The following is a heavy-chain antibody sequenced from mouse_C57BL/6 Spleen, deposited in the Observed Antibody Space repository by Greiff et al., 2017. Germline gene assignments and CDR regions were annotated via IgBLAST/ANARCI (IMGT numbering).Heavy chain of an antibody. Sequence: VQLQQSGAELVRPGASVKLSCTASGFNITDYYMHWVKQRPEQGLEWIGRIDPEDGDTEYAPKFQGKATMTADTSSNTAYLQLSSLTSEDTAVYYCTTGATVYYFDYGGQGTTLTVSS. V-gene: IGHV14-1*01. CDR3: TTGATVYYFDY. J-gene: IGHJ2*01. D-gene: IGHD1-1*01. CDR2: IDPEDGDT. CDR1: GFNITDYY.